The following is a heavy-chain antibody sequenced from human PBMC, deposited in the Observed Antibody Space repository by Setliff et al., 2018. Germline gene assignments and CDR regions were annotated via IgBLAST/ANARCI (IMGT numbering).Heavy chain of an antibody. J-gene: IGHJ5*02. Sequence: SETLSLTCAVYGDPFTDYYWSWLRQPPGKGLEWIAEINHSGSTNYNPSLKSRVTISVDTSKNQFSLKMTSVTAADTAIYYCARGSTGIYDPWGQGILVTVSS. CDR2: INHSGST. D-gene: IGHD1-1*01. CDR3: ARGSTGIYDP. CDR1: GDPFTDYY. V-gene: IGHV4-34*01.